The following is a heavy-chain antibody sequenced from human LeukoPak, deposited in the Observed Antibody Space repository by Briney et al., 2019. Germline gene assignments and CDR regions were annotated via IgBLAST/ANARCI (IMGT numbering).Heavy chain of an antibody. CDR2: IVVGSGNT. Sequence: SVKVSCKASGFIFSRSAVQWVRQARGQRLEWIGWIVVGSGNTNYAQKFQERVTMTRDMSTGTAYMELSSLRSEDTAVYYCAAVNYYDSSGYYPYAFDIWGQGTMVTVSS. J-gene: IGHJ3*02. D-gene: IGHD3-22*01. V-gene: IGHV1-58*01. CDR3: AAVNYYDSSGYYPYAFDI. CDR1: GFIFSRSA.